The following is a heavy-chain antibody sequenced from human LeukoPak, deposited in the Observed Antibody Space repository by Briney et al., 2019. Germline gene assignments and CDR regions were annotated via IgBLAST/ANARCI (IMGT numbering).Heavy chain of an antibody. V-gene: IGHV3-43*02. J-gene: IGHJ4*02. CDR1: GFTFGDYA. CDR2: INDDGTNT. Sequence: PGGPLRLSCAASGFTFGDYAMHWVRQVPGRAPEWVSLINDDGTNTYYADSVKGRLTISRDNGKNSLFLQMDGLRTEDTALYFCARGNTTFYDVWTGYYWFGGYFDFWGQGTQVTVSS. D-gene: IGHD3-3*01. CDR3: ARGNTTFYDVWTGYYWFGGYFDF.